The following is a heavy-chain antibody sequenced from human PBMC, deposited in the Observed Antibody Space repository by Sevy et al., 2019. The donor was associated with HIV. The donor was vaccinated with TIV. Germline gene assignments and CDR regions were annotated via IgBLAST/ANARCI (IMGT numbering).Heavy chain of an antibody. V-gene: IGHV3-23*01. CDR3: ARTRIVVVITGPLDY. J-gene: IGHJ4*02. Sequence: GGYLRLSCAASGFTFSSYAMSWVRQAPGKGLEWVSAISGSGGSTYYADSVKGRFTISRDNSKNTLYLQMNSLRAEDTAVYYCARTRIVVVITGPLDYWGQGTLVTVSS. D-gene: IGHD3-22*01. CDR1: GFTFSSYA. CDR2: ISGSGGST.